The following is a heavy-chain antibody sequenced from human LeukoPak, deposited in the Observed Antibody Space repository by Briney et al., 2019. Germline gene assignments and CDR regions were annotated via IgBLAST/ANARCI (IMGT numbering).Heavy chain of an antibody. CDR3: AKSQSSGFQQDDAFDI. D-gene: IGHD3-22*01. Sequence: GTLRLSCAASGFTFSSYGMSWVRQAPGKGLEWVSAISGSGGSTYYADSVKGRFTISRDNSKNTLYLQMNSLRAEDTAVYYCAKSQSSGFQQDDAFDIWGQGTMVTVSS. CDR2: ISGSGGST. J-gene: IGHJ3*02. CDR1: GFTFSSYG. V-gene: IGHV3-23*01.